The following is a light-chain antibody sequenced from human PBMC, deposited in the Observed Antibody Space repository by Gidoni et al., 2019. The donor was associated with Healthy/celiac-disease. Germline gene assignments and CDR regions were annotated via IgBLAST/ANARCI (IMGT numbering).Light chain of an antibody. CDR1: QSLLHSNGYNY. CDR2: LGS. V-gene: IGKV2-28*01. Sequence: DIVMTQSPLSLPVTPGEPASISCRSSQSLLHSNGYNYLDWYLQKPGQSPQLLIYLGSNRASGVPDRFSGSGSGTDFTLKISRVEAEDAGVYYCMQALQTPRTFGQXTKVEIK. J-gene: IGKJ1*01. CDR3: MQALQTPRT.